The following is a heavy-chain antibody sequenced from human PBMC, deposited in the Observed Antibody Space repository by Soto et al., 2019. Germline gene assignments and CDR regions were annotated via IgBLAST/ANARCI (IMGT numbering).Heavy chain of an antibody. CDR1: GGTFSSYA. CDR2: IIPIFGTA. J-gene: IGHJ3*02. D-gene: IGHD6-13*01. CDR3: ARNFQQQLAPGAFDI. Sequence: QVQLVQSGAEVKKPGSSVKVSCKASGGTFSSYAISWVRQAPGQGLEWMGGIIPIFGTANYAQKFQGRVTITADESASTAYMELRSLRSEDTAVYYCARNFQQQLAPGAFDIWGQGTMVTVSS. V-gene: IGHV1-69*01.